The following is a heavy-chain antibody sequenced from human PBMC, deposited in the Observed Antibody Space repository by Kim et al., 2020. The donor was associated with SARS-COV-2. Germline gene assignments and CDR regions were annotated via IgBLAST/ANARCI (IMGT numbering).Heavy chain of an antibody. CDR3: ARSAVAGRGNWFDP. J-gene: IGHJ5*02. D-gene: IGHD6-19*01. Sequence: APKIQGRDPMTRDTSTSTVYMELSSLRSEDTAVYYCARSAVAGRGNWFDPWGQGTLVTVSS. V-gene: IGHV1-46*03.